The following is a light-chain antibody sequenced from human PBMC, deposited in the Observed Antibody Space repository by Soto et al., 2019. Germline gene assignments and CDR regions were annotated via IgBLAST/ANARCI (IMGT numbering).Light chain of an antibody. J-gene: IGLJ2*01. CDR1: SNDVGGYDS. V-gene: IGLV2-23*02. CDR2: EVS. Sequence: QSALTQPASVSGSPGQSITLSCTGTSNDVGGYDSVSWYQHHPGKAPKLMIYEVSHRPSGVSYRFSGSKSGNTASLTISGLQAEDEADYYCCSYAGSRGLVFGGGTKLTVL. CDR3: CSYAGSRGLV.